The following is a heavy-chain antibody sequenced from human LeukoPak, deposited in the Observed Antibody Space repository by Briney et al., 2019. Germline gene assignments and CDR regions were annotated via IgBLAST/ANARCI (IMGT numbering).Heavy chain of an antibody. V-gene: IGHV3-30*02. CDR3: ARDYDFWSGYYSPTRGYFGY. J-gene: IGHJ4*02. CDR2: IRYDGSNK. Sequence: PGGSLRLSCAASGFTFDEYAMHWVRQAPGKGLEWVTFIRYDGSNKYYTDSVKGRFTISRDNSKNTLYLQMDSLRAEDTAVYYCARDYDFWSGYYSPTRGYFGYWGQGTLVTVSS. D-gene: IGHD3-3*01. CDR1: GFTFDEYA.